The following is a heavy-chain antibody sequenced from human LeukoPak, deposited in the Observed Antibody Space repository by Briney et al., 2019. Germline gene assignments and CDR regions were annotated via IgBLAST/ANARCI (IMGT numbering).Heavy chain of an antibody. Sequence: PSETLSLTCAVYGGSFSGYYWSWIRQPPGKGLEWIGEINHSGSTNYNPSLKSRVTISVDTSKNQFSLKLSSVTAADTAVYYCARGYDSYYYYGMDVWGQGTTVTVSS. D-gene: IGHD3-22*01. V-gene: IGHV4-34*01. CDR3: ARGYDSYYYYGMDV. CDR2: INHSGST. CDR1: GGSFSGYY. J-gene: IGHJ6*02.